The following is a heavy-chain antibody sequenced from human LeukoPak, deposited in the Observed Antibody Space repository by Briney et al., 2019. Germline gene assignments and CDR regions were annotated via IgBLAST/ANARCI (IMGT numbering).Heavy chain of an antibody. CDR3: ARDRGTWNDDGFDY. J-gene: IGHJ4*02. Sequence: SETLSLTCAVSSGSIFSSNWWSWVRQPPGKGLEWIGQIFHSGSTTYSPSLKSRVTISVDKSKNQFSLRLTSVTAADTAVYYCARDRGTWNDDGFDYWGQGTLVTVSS. CDR1: SGSIFSSNW. D-gene: IGHD1-1*01. CDR2: IFHSGST. V-gene: IGHV4-4*02.